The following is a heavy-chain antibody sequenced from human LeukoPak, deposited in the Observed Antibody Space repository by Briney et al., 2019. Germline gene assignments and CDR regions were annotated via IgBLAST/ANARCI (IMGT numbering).Heavy chain of an antibody. D-gene: IGHD6-19*01. Sequence: ASVKVSCKASGYTFTSYGISWVRQAPGQGLEWMGWISAYNGNTDYAQKLQGRVTMTTDTSTSTAYMELRSLRSDDTAVYYCARELQQPGYSSVKWFDPWGQGTLVTVSS. CDR2: ISAYNGNT. CDR1: GYTFTSYG. CDR3: ARELQQPGYSSVKWFDP. J-gene: IGHJ5*02. V-gene: IGHV1-18*01.